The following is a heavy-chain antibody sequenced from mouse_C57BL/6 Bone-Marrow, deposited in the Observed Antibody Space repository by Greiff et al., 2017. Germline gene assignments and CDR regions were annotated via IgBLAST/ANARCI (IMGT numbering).Heavy chain of an antibody. CDR2: IDPNSGGT. J-gene: IGHJ1*03. V-gene: IGHV1-72*01. D-gene: IGHD1-1*01. Sequence: QVQLQQPGAELVKPGASVKLSCKASGYTFTSYWMHWVKQRPGRGLEWIRRIDPNSGGTKYNEKFKSKATLTVDKPSSTAYMQLSSLTSEDSAVYYCAPVITPYWYFDVWGTGTTVTVSS. CDR1: GYTFTSYW. CDR3: APVITPYWYFDV.